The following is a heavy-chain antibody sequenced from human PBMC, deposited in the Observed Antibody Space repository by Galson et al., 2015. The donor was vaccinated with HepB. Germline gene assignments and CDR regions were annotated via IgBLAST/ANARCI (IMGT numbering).Heavy chain of an antibody. CDR2: IRSKANSYAT. CDR3: TGSSGWSRVDV. Sequence: SLRLSCAASGFTFSGSAMHWVRQASGKGLEWVGRIRSKANSYATAYAASVKGRFTISRDDSKNTAYLQMNSLKTEDTAVYYCTGSSGWSRVDVWGQGTTVTVPS. V-gene: IGHV3-73*01. D-gene: IGHD6-19*01. CDR1: GFTFSGSA. J-gene: IGHJ6*02.